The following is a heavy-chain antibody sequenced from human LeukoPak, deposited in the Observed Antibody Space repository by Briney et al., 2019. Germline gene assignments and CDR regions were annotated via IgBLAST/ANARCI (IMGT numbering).Heavy chain of an antibody. V-gene: IGHV1-46*01. CDR1: GYTFTSYY. Sequence: ASVKVSCKASGYTFTSYYMHWVRQAPGQGLEWVGIINPSGDPTTYAQKFQGRVTMTRDTSISTAYMELSRLRSDDTAVYYCARGGVTFGGAYYMDVWGKGTTVTVSS. J-gene: IGHJ6*03. CDR2: INPSGDPT. CDR3: ARGGVTFGGAYYMDV. D-gene: IGHD3-16*01.